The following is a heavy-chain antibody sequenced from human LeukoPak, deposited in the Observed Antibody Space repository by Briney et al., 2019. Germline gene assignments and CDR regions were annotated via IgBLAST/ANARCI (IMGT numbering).Heavy chain of an antibody. Sequence: ASVTVSCKAFGFSLSKYYMHWVRQAPGQGLEWMGIINPSGGSTSYAQKFQGRVTMTRDMSTSTVYMELSSLRSEDTAVYYCARAVLLWFGGGLDPWGQGTLVTVSS. CDR3: ARAVLLWFGGGLDP. D-gene: IGHD3-10*01. J-gene: IGHJ5*02. CDR2: INPSGGST. CDR1: GFSLSKYY. V-gene: IGHV1-46*01.